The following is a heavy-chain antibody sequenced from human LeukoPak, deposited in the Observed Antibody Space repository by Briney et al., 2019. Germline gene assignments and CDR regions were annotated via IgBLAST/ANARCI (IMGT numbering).Heavy chain of an antibody. CDR2: ISGSGGST. CDR1: GFTFSSYA. V-gene: IGHV3-23*01. D-gene: IGHD3-3*01. CDR3: AKDTYYDFWSGYYTGYFDY. J-gene: IGHJ4*02. Sequence: GGSLRLSCAASGFTFSSYAMSWVRQAPGKGLEWVSAISGSGGSTYYADSVKGRFTISRDNSKNTLYLQMNSLRAEDTAVYYCAKDTYYDFWSGYYTGYFDYWGQGTLVTVSS.